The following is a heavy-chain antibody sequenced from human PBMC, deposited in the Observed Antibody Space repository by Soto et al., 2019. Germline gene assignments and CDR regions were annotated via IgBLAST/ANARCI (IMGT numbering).Heavy chain of an antibody. CDR1: GYSFTSYW. Sequence: GESLKISCKGSGYSFTSYWISWVRQMPGKGLEWMGRIDPSDSYTNYSPSFQGHVTISADKSISTAYLQWSSLKASDTAMYYCARRDIVVVPAAGGAYYYYGMDVWGQGTTVNVPS. CDR3: ARRDIVVVPAAGGAYYYYGMDV. CDR2: IDPSDSYT. J-gene: IGHJ6*02. V-gene: IGHV5-10-1*01. D-gene: IGHD2-2*01.